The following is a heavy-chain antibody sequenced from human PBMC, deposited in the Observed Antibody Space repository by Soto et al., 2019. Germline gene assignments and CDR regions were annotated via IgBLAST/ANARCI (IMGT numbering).Heavy chain of an antibody. CDR1: GGSISSSSYY. Sequence: ASETLSLTCTLSGGSISSSSYYWGWIRQPPGKGLEWIGSIYYSGSTYYNPSLKSRVTISVDTSKNQFSLKLSSVTAADTAVYYCARHSGASITIFGVVKDNWFDPWGQGTLVTVSS. V-gene: IGHV4-39*01. J-gene: IGHJ5*02. CDR3: ARHSGASITIFGVVKDNWFDP. D-gene: IGHD3-3*01. CDR2: IYYSGST.